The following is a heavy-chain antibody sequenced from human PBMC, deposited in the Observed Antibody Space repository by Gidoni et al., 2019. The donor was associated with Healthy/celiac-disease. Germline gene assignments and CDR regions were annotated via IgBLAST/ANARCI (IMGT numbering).Heavy chain of an antibody. J-gene: IGHJ4*02. D-gene: IGHD3-22*01. CDR3: ARDTYYYDSSGYYSFDY. CDR1: GFPFSSYS. V-gene: IGHV3-21*01. CDR2: ISSSSSYI. Sequence: EVQLVESGGGLVKPGGSLRLSCAASGFPFSSYSMNWVRQAPGKGLEWVSSISSSSSYIYYADSVKGRFTISRDNAKNSLYLQMNSLRAEDTAVYYCARDTYYYDSSGYYSFDYWGQGTLVTVSS.